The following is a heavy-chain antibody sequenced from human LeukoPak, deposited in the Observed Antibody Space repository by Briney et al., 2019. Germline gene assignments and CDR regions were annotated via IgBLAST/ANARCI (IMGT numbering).Heavy chain of an antibody. Sequence: GGSLRLSCAASGFTFSSYGIHWVRQAPGKGLEWVAFIRYDGNNKYYADSVKGRFTISRDNSKNTLCLQMNSLRAEDTALYYCAKDTSRHVWGNYRLNPSLDYWGQGTLVTVSS. CDR1: GFTFSSYG. V-gene: IGHV3-30*02. J-gene: IGHJ4*02. D-gene: IGHD3-16*02. CDR2: IRYDGNNK. CDR3: AKDTSRHVWGNYRLNPSLDY.